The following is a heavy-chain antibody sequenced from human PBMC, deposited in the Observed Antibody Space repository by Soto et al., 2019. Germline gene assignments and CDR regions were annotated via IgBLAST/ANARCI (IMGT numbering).Heavy chain of an antibody. CDR1: GFTFSSYG. Sequence: GGSLRLSCAASGFTFSSYGMHWVRQAPGKGLEWVAVIWYDGSNKYYADSVKGRFTISRDNSKNTLYLQMNSLRAEDTAVYYCARGSSELRDAFDIWGQGTMVTVSS. J-gene: IGHJ3*02. CDR2: IWYDGSNK. V-gene: IGHV3-33*01. D-gene: IGHD1-7*01. CDR3: ARGSSELRDAFDI.